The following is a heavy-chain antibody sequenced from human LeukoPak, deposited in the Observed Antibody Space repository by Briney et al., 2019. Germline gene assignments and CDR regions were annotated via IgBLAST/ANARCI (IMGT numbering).Heavy chain of an antibody. CDR1: GFTFSSYA. J-gene: IGHJ6*02. Sequence: GGSLRLSCAASGFTFSSYAMSWVRQAPGKGLEWVSGIFGSGDRTYYADSVKGRFTISRDNSKNTLSLQMNSLRAEDTAVYYCARGIQLWLRHGMDVWGQGTTVTVSS. CDR2: IFGSGDRT. V-gene: IGHV3-23*01. CDR3: ARGIQLWLRHGMDV. D-gene: IGHD5-18*01.